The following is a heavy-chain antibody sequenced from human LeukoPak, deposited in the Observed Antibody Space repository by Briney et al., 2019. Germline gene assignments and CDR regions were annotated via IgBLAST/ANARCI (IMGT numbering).Heavy chain of an antibody. D-gene: IGHD2-15*01. CDR1: GFPLSSYS. CDR2: ISASGSNI. J-gene: IGHJ4*02. V-gene: IGHV3-48*01. Sequence: QPGGSLRLSCAASGFPLSSYSINWFRQAPGKGLEWVAYISASGSNIYYVDSVKGRFTVSRDNPKSSLFLQMNSPRAEDTAVYYCARVKGSYFDYWGQGALVTVSS. CDR3: ARVKGSYFDY.